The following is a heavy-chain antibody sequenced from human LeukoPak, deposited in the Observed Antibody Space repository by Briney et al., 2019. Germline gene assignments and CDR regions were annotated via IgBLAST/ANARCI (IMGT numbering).Heavy chain of an antibody. V-gene: IGHV4-34*01. D-gene: IGHD2-15*01. CDR2: INQSGSA. Sequence: PSETLSLTCTGVGSSKGVDHGGWRRQSQQKGLEWLGEINQSGSATYNPSLKSRVTISVDTSKNRFSLKLTSVTAADTAVYYCASPAAAACGSYYCHGFDPWGQGALVTVSS. J-gene: IGHJ5*02. CDR3: ASPAAAACGSYYCHGFDP. CDR1: GSSKGVDH.